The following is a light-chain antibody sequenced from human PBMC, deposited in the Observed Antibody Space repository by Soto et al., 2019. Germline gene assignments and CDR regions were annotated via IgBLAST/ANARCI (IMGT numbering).Light chain of an antibody. J-gene: IGKJ4*01. V-gene: IGKV3-11*01. CDR1: ESIDSY. Sequence: EIVLTQSPATLSLSPGERATLSCRANESIDSYLAWYQQKPGQAPRLLIYDSSYRATGLPARFSGSGSGTGFILTITGLEPEDFAVYCCQKRRTWPFTFGGGTKLEIK. CDR2: DSS. CDR3: QKRRTWPFT.